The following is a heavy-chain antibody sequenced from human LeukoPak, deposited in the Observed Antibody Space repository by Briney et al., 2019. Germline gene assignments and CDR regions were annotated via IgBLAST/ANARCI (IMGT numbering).Heavy chain of an antibody. V-gene: IGHV4-30-2*01. CDR3: ARASGSSGD. Sequence: PSQTLSLTCAVSGGSISSGGYSWSWIRQPPGKGLEWIGDINHSGSTNYNPSLKSRVTISLDTSKNQFSLKLSSVTAADTAVYYCARASGSSGDWGQGTLVTVSS. J-gene: IGHJ4*02. CDR1: GGSISSGGYS. CDR2: INHSGST. D-gene: IGHD1-26*01.